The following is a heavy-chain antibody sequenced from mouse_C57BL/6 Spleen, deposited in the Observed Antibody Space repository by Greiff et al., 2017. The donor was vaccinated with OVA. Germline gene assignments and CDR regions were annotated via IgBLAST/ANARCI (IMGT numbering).Heavy chain of an antibody. CDR1: GYTFTSYW. Sequence: QVQLQQPGAELVKPGASVKMSCKASGYTFTSYWITWVKQRPGQGLEWIADIYPGSGSTNYNEKFKSKATLTVDTSSSTAYMQLSSLTSEDSAVYYCARYDYGSSYGGFDYWGQGTTLTVSS. CDR2: IYPGSGST. J-gene: IGHJ2*01. CDR3: ARYDYGSSYGGFDY. V-gene: IGHV1-55*01. D-gene: IGHD1-1*01.